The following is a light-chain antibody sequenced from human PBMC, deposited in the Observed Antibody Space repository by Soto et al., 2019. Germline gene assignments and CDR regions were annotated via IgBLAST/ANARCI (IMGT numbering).Light chain of an antibody. V-gene: IGLV2-14*01. CDR2: EVT. CDR3: SSYTSDNRNYV. CDR1: SSDVGAYTS. Sequence: QSALTQPASVSGSPGQSITISCTGTSSDVGAYTSVSWYQQHPGKAPKLMIYEVTNRPSGVSNRFSGSKSANTASLTISGLEVDDEAQYYCSSYTSDNRNYVFGTGTKVSVL. J-gene: IGLJ1*01.